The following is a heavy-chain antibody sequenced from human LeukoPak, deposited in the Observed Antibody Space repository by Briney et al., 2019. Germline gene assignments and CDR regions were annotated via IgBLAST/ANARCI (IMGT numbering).Heavy chain of an antibody. D-gene: IGHD3-22*01. CDR2: ISYDGSNK. CDR1: GFTFSSYG. J-gene: IGHJ4*02. V-gene: IGHV3-30*18. CDR3: AKRYYDSSGFDY. Sequence: GGSLRLSCEASGFTFSSYGMHWVRQAPGKGLEWVAVISYDGSNKYYADSVKGRFTISRDNSKNTLYLQMNSLRAEDTAVYYCAKRYYDSSGFDYWGQGTLVTVSS.